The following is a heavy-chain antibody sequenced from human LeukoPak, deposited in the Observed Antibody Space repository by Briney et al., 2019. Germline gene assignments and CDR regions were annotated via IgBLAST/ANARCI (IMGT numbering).Heavy chain of an antibody. Sequence: ASVKVSCKASGYTFTGYYMHWVRQAPGQGLEWMGIINPSGGSTSYAQKFQGRVTMTRDMSTSTVYMELSSLRSEDTAVYYCARGFPLLSGYSSCFDYWGQGTLVTVSS. J-gene: IGHJ4*02. CDR3: ARGFPLLSGYSSCFDY. V-gene: IGHV1-46*01. CDR2: INPSGGST. CDR1: GYTFTGYY. D-gene: IGHD5-18*01.